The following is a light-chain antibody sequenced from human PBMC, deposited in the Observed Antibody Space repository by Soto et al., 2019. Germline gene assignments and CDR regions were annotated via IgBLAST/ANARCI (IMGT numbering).Light chain of an antibody. CDR1: QSVSSY. V-gene: IGKV3-11*01. Sequence: EIVLTQSPATLSLSPGERATLSCRASQSVSSYLAWYQQKPGQAPRLLIYDASTRATGIPARFSGSGSGTDFTLTITSPEPEDFAVYYCQQYNSWPLTFGGGTKWIS. CDR2: DAS. J-gene: IGKJ4*01. CDR3: QQYNSWPLT.